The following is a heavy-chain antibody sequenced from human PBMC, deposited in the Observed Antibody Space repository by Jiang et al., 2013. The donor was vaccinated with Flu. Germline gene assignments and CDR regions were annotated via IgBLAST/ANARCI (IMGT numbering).Heavy chain of an antibody. D-gene: IGHD3-22*01. CDR3: TRSSRYYFDY. V-gene: IGHV4-31*03. CDR2: IYYTGST. CDR1: GGSISSGDYY. Sequence: PGLVKPSQTLSLTCTVSGGSISSGDYYWSWIRQHPGMGLEWIGYIYYTGSTYYNASLKSRVTISVDTSKNQFSLKLSSVTAADTAVYYCTRSSRYYFDYWGQGTLVTVSS. J-gene: IGHJ4*02.